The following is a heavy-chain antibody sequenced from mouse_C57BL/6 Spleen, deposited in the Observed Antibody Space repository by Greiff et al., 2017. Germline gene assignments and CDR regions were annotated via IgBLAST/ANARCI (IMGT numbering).Heavy chain of an antibody. Sequence: VQLQQPGAELVKPGASVKMSCKASGYTFTSYWITWVKQRPGQGLEWIGDIYPGSGSTNYNEKFKSKATLTVDTSSSTDDMQLIILTSEDSAVYYCARFHYGFFDYWGQGTTLAVSS. CDR1: GYTFTSYW. V-gene: IGHV1-55*01. CDR3: ARFHYGFFDY. CDR2: IYPGSGST. J-gene: IGHJ2*01. D-gene: IGHD2-2*01.